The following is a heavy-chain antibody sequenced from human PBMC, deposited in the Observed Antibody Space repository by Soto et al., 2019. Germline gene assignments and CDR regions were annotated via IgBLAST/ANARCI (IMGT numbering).Heavy chain of an antibody. CDR1: GYTFTGYY. J-gene: IGHJ3*02. Sequence: ASVKVSCKASGYTFTGYYMHWVRQAPGQGLEWMGWINPNSGGTNYAQKFQGRVTMTRDTSISTAYMELSRLRSDDTAVYYCARDPIAAATNDAFDIWGQGTMVTVS. CDR2: INPNSGGT. D-gene: IGHD6-13*01. V-gene: IGHV1-2*02. CDR3: ARDPIAAATNDAFDI.